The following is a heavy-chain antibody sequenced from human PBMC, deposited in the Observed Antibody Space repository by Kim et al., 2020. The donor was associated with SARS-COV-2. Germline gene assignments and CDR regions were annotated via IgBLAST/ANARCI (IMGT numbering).Heavy chain of an antibody. CDR2: IYYSGST. CDR3: ARRGLGYCSGGGCENAFDI. V-gene: IGHV4-59*08. D-gene: IGHD2-15*01. CDR1: GGSISSYY. J-gene: IGHJ3*02. Sequence: SETLSLTCTVSGGSISSYYWSWIRQPPGKGLEWIGYIYYSGSTNYNPSLKSRVTISVDTSKNQFSLTLSSVTAADTAVYYCARRGLGYCSGGGCENAFDIWGQGTMVTVSS.